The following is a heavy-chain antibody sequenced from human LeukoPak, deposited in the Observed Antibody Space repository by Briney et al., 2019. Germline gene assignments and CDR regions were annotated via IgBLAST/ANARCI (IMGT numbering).Heavy chain of an antibody. CDR1: GYTFTSYY. CDR2: INPSTGST. D-gene: IGHD2-2*01. J-gene: IGHJ4*02. Sequence: GSSVKVSCKASGYTFTSYYMHWVRQPPGQGLEWMGIINPSTGSTSYAQKFQGRVTMTRDTSTSTVYMELSSLRSEDTAVYYCARGGEDIVVVPAAILDYWGQGTLVTVSS. V-gene: IGHV1-46*01. CDR3: ARGGEDIVVVPAAILDY.